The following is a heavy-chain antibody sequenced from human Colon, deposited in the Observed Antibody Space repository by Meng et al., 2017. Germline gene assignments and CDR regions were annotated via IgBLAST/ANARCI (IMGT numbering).Heavy chain of an antibody. CDR2: IYYSGTT. Sequence: VQLQGAGLGLGSPSETLSLSCTVSGGSVSSGTYYWSWIRQPPGKGLEWIGCIYYSGTTNYNPSLKSRVTISVDTSKNQFSLKLSSVTPADTAVYFCARDRVPGKYWGQGTLVTVSS. D-gene: IGHD1-14*01. CDR1: GGSVSSGTYY. V-gene: IGHV4-61*01. CDR3: ARDRVPGKY. J-gene: IGHJ4*02.